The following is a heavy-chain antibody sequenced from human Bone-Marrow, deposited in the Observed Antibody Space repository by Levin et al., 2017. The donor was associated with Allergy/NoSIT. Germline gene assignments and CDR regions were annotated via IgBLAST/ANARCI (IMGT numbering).Heavy chain of an antibody. V-gene: IGHV5-51*01. CDR2: IYPEDSDT. CDR1: GYSFKNYW. CDR3: ARLRSIATAAGPYFYGMDV. D-gene: IGHD6-6*01. Sequence: PGESLKISCKGSGYSFKNYWIAWVRQKPGKGLEWMWLIYPEDSDTKYSPSFQGQVTTSADMSINTVYLQWSSLKASDIAMYYCARLRSIATAAGPYFYGMDVWGQGTTVIVSS. J-gene: IGHJ6*02.